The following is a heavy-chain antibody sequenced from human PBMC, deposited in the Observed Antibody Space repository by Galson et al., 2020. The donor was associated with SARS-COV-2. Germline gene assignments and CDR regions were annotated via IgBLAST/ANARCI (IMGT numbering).Heavy chain of an antibody. J-gene: IGHJ3*02. CDR2: IYYSGST. CDR3: ARLPYYYDSSYAFDI. CDR1: GGSISSSSYY. D-gene: IGHD3-22*01. Sequence: SETLSLTCTVSGGSISSSSYYWGWIRQPPGKGLEWIGSIYYSGSTYYNQSLKRRVTISVDTSKNQFSLKLSSVTAADTAVYYCARLPYYYDSSYAFDIWGQGTMVTVSS. V-gene: IGHV4-39*01.